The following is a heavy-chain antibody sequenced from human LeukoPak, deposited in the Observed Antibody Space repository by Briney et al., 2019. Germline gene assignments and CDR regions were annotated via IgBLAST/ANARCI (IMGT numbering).Heavy chain of an antibody. CDR3: ARAPYSSSWYSWFDP. CDR1: GYTFTNYY. D-gene: IGHD6-13*01. J-gene: IGHJ5*02. V-gene: IGHV1-46*01. CDR2: INPSGGST. Sequence: GASVKVSCKASGYTFTNYYMHWVRQAPGQGLEWMGIINPSGGSTSYAQKFQGRVTMTRDTSTSTVYMELSSLRSEDTAVYYCARAPYSSSWYSWFDPWGQGTLVTVSS.